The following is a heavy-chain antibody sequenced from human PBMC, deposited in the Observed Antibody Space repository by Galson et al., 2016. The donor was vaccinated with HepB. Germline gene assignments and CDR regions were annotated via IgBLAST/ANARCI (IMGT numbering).Heavy chain of an antibody. V-gene: IGHV3-66*02. CDR3: ARQYGMDV. CDR2: IYSGGNT. J-gene: IGHJ6*04. CDR1: GITFSSYA. Sequence: SLRLSCAATGITFSSYAMTWVRQAPGKGLEWVSVIYSGGNTYYADSVKGRFTISRDNSKNTLYLQMNSLRAEDTAVYYCARQYGMDVWGKGTTVTVSS.